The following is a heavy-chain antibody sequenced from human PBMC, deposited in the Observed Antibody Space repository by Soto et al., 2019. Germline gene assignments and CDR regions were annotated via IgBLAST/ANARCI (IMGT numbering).Heavy chain of an antibody. CDR3: AHSVVAGLGYYFDY. Sequence: QITLKESGPTLVKPTQTLTLTCTFSGFSLSTTRVAVGWIRQPPGKALEWLALIYWDDDKRYSPFLKSRLTLXXXPXANQAVLTMTNMDPVDTATYYCAHSVVAGLGYYFDYWGQGTLVTVSS. J-gene: IGHJ4*02. V-gene: IGHV2-5*02. CDR2: IYWDDDK. CDR1: GFSLSTTRVA. D-gene: IGHD6-19*01.